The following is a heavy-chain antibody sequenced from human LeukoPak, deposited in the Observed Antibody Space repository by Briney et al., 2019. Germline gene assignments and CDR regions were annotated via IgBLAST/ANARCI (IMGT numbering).Heavy chain of an antibody. Sequence: SETLSLTCTVSGGSISSYYWSWIRQPPGEGLEWIGYIFYSGSTNYNPSLKSRVTISVDTSKNQFSLKLSSVTAADTAVYYCARHHSSGWGPGWFDPWGQGTLVTVSS. D-gene: IGHD6-19*01. V-gene: IGHV4-59*01. J-gene: IGHJ5*02. CDR2: IFYSGST. CDR3: ARHHSSGWGPGWFDP. CDR1: GGSISSYY.